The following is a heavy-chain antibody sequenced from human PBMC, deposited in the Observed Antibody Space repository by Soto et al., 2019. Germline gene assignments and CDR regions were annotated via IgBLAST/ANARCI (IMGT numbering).Heavy chain of an antibody. D-gene: IGHD2-2*01. V-gene: IGHV3-23*01. J-gene: IGHJ4*02. CDR1: GFSLSNYA. Sequence: EVQLLEYGGDLVQPGGSLRLSCAASGFSLSNYAMTWVRQAAAKGLEWVSGITGSADKTYYADSVKGRFIISRDNSKNTLYLQMNSPRSEDTALYYCASDCSSSCCSVWHYWGQGTLVTVSS. CDR2: ITGSADKT. CDR3: ASDCSSSCCSVWHY.